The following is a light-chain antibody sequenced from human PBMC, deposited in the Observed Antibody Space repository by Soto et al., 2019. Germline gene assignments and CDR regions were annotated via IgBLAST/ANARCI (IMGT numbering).Light chain of an antibody. V-gene: IGLV2-8*01. Sequence: QSVLTQPPSASGSPGQSVTISCTGTSSDVGGHDSVSWYQQHPGKAPKLMIYDVSNRPSGVPDRFSASKSGNTASLTVSGLQAEDEADYYCSSFGGTQAFFGTGTKVTVL. J-gene: IGLJ1*01. CDR2: DVS. CDR1: SSDVGGHDS. CDR3: SSFGGTQAF.